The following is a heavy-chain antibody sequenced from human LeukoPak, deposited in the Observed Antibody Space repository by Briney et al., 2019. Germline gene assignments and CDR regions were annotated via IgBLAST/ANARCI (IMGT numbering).Heavy chain of an antibody. CDR1: GGSISSGGYS. Sequence: SQTLSLTCAVSGGSISSGGYSWSWIRQPPGKGLEWIGYIYDSGSTYYNPSLKSRVTISLDRSKNQFSLKLSSVTAADTAVYYCARGGSSHDYWGQGTLVTVSS. CDR3: ARGGSSHDY. V-gene: IGHV4-30-2*01. D-gene: IGHD6-13*01. J-gene: IGHJ4*02. CDR2: IYDSGST.